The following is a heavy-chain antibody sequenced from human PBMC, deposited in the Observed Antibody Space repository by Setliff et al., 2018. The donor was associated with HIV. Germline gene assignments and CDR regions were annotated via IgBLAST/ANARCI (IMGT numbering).Heavy chain of an antibody. CDR3: ARGGPRGLEVAALEFDY. J-gene: IGHJ4*02. Sequence: ASVKVSCKASGYTFTNYDINWVRQSPGQGLEWLGWMNPNSGRAGYAQKFQGRGTMTRETSTKTVYMELSSLRFEDTAVYYCARGGPRGLEVAALEFDYWGQGTLVTVSS. D-gene: IGHD6-19*01. V-gene: IGHV1-8*02. CDR2: MNPNSGRA. CDR1: GYTFTNYD.